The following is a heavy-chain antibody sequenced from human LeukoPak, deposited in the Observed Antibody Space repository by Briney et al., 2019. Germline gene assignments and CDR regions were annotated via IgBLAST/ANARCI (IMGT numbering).Heavy chain of an antibody. V-gene: IGHV4-34*01. CDR3: ARDPATYYDFWSGWQSLGAFDI. J-gene: IGHJ3*02. D-gene: IGHD3-3*01. Sequence: SETLSLTCAVYGGSFSGYYWSWIRQPPGKGLEWIGEINHSGSTNYNPSLKSRVTISVDTSKNQFSLKLGSVTAADTAVYYCARDPATYYDFWSGWQSLGAFDIWGQGTMVTVSS. CDR2: INHSGST. CDR1: GGSFSGYY.